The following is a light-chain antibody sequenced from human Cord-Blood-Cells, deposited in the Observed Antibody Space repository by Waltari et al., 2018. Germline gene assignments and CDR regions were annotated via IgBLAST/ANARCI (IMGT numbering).Light chain of an antibody. CDR2: AAS. CDR3: QQYYSYPPLT. Sequence: AIRMTQSPSSFSASTGDRVTITCRASQGISSYLAWYQQKPGKAPKLLFYAASTLQSGVPSRLRGSGSGTDFTLTISCLQSEDIATYYCQQYYSYPPLTFGGGTKVEIK. J-gene: IGKJ4*01. CDR1: QGISSY. V-gene: IGKV1-8*01.